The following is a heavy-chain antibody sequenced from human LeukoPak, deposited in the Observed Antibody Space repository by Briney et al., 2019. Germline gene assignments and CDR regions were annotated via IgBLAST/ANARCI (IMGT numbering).Heavy chain of an antibody. CDR2: ISSSSSYI. J-gene: IGHJ4*02. CDR3: ARGRPRQQLVPGY. Sequence: GGSLRLSCAASGFTFSTYAMMWLRQAPGKGLEWVSSISSSSSYIYYADSVKGRFTISRDNAKNSLYLQMNSLRAEDTAVYYCARGRPRQQLVPGYWGQGTLVTVSS. D-gene: IGHD6-13*01. CDR1: GFTFSTYA. V-gene: IGHV3-21*01.